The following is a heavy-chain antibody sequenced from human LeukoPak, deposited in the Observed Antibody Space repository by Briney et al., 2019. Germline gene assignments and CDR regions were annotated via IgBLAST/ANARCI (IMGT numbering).Heavy chain of an antibody. CDR1: GYTFTSYY. CDR3: ASSKGYYMDV. V-gene: IGHV1-46*03. CDR2: IKPSGASP. Sequence: ASVKVSCKASGYTFTSYYMHWVRQAPGQGLEWMGIIKPSGASPSYAQKFQGRVTMTRDTSTGTVYMELSSLRSEDTAVYYCASSKGYYMDVWGEGTTVTVSS. J-gene: IGHJ6*03.